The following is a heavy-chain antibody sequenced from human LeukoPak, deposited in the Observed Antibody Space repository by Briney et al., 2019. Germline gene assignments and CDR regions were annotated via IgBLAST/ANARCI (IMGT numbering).Heavy chain of an antibody. CDR3: ARAKSYDFWSGYYDWFDP. CDR1: GGSISSYY. V-gene: IGHV4-4*07. J-gene: IGHJ5*02. D-gene: IGHD3-3*01. CDR2: IYTSGST. Sequence: PSETLSLTCTVSGGSISSYYWSWIRQPAGKGLEWIGRIYTSGSTNYNPSPKSRVTMSVDTSKNQFSLKLSSVTAADTAVYYCARAKSYDFWSGYYDWFDPWGQGTLVTVSS.